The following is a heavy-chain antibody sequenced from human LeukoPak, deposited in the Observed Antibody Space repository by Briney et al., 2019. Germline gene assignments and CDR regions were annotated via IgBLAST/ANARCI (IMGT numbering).Heavy chain of an antibody. CDR3: ARVPRGGYSYSNWFDP. J-gene: IGHJ5*02. D-gene: IGHD5-18*01. CDR2: TYYSVST. Sequence: SETLSLTCTVAAGSISSYYWGWLRQPPGKGLEWIGYTYYSVSTNYNPSLKSRVTISVDASKNQFSLKLRSVTAADAAVYYCARVPRGGYSYSNWFDPWGEGTLVSVSS. V-gene: IGHV4-59*01. CDR1: AGSISSYY.